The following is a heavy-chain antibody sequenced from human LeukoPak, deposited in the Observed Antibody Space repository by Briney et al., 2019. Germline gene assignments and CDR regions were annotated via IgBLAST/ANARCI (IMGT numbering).Heavy chain of an antibody. Sequence: QASETLSLTCAVYGGSFSGYYWSWIRQSPGKGLEWIGEINHSGSTNYNPSLKSRVTISVDTSKNQFSLKLSSVTAADTAVYYCAREEAGRGPPDYWGQGTLVTVSS. V-gene: IGHV4-34*01. CDR3: AREEAGRGPPDY. CDR2: INHSGST. CDR1: GGSFSGYY. J-gene: IGHJ4*02. D-gene: IGHD6-13*01.